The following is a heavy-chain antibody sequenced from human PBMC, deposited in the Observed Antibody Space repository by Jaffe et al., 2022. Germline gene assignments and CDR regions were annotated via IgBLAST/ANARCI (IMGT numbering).Heavy chain of an antibody. CDR2: IYHSGST. CDR1: GYSISSGYY. J-gene: IGHJ5*02. CDR3: ARHGYCSGGSCYWYDGASGWFDP. D-gene: IGHD2-15*01. Sequence: QVQLQESGPGLVKPSETLSLTCAVSGYSISSGYYWGWIRQPPGKGLEWIGSIYHSGSTYYNPSLKSRVTISVDTSKNQFSLKLSSVTAADTAVYYCARHGYCSGGSCYWYDGASGWFDPWGQGTLVTVSS. V-gene: IGHV4-38-2*01.